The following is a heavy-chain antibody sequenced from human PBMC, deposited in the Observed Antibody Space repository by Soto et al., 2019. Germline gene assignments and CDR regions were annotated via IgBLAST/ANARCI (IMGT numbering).Heavy chain of an antibody. D-gene: IGHD2-2*01. CDR3: ARLDSEYQRIDA. J-gene: IGHJ5*02. V-gene: IGHV4-39*01. Sequence: SETLSLTCTVSGPSITTDSYYWGWIRQPPGKGLEWIGSAYCSGSTYYNPSLKSRVTISVDTSKNQFSLKLSSVSAANTSLYFCARLDSEYQRIDAWGQGTLVTVSS. CDR1: GPSITTDSYY. CDR2: AYCSGST.